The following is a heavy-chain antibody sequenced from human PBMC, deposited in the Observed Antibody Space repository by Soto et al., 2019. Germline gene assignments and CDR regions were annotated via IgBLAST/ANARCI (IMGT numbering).Heavy chain of an antibody. V-gene: IGHV3-23*01. Sequence: GGSLRLSCAASGFTFSSYAMSWVRQAPGKGLEWVSAISGSGGSTYYADSVKGRFTISRDNSKNTLYLQMNSLRAEDTAVYYCAKDLTTGIVVEPAAPRGFDPWGQGTLVTVSS. CDR1: GFTFSSYA. D-gene: IGHD2-2*01. CDR3: AKDLTTGIVVEPAAPRGFDP. CDR2: ISGSGGST. J-gene: IGHJ5*02.